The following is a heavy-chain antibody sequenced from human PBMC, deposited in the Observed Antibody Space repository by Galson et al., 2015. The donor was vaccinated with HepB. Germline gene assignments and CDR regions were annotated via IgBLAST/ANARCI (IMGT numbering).Heavy chain of an antibody. CDR2: INHSGST. CDR1: GGSFSGYY. CDR3: ARGRSGYYSYYYGMDV. Sequence: SETLSLTCAVYGGSFSGYYWSWIRRPPGKGLEWIGEINHSGSTNYNPSLKSRVTISVDTSKNQFSLKLSSVTAADTAVYYCARGRSGYYSYYYGMDVWGQGTTVTVSS. J-gene: IGHJ6*02. D-gene: IGHD3-3*01. V-gene: IGHV4-34*01.